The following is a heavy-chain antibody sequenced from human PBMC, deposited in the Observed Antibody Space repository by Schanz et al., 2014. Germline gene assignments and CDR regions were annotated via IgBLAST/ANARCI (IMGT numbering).Heavy chain of an antibody. V-gene: IGHV1-69*02. CDR2: IIPIHGIV. D-gene: IGHD3-16*01. J-gene: IGHJ4*02. CDR3: AKVAEEGPHINNWGGDYFDF. CDR1: GGTFSTYP. Sequence: QVQLVQSGAEVKKPGSSMKVSCKASGGTFSTYPINWLRQAPGQGLEWMGRIIPIHGIVNYAQRFQDRVRITADKSTSTAYMELSSLTSEDTAVYYCAKVAEEGPHINNWGGDYFDFWGQGTLVTVSS.